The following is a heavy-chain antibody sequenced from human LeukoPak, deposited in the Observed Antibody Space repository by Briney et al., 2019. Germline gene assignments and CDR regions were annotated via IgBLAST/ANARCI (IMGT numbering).Heavy chain of an antibody. CDR1: GYSISSGYY. Sequence: PSETLSLTCTVSGYSISSGYYWGWIRQPPGKGLEWIGSIYHSGSTYYNPSLKSRVTISVDTSKNQFSLKLSSVTAADTAVYYCASLPRGSSYFDPWGQGTLVTVSS. CDR3: ASLPRGSSYFDP. J-gene: IGHJ5*02. CDR2: IYHSGST. V-gene: IGHV4-38-2*02. D-gene: IGHD6-13*01.